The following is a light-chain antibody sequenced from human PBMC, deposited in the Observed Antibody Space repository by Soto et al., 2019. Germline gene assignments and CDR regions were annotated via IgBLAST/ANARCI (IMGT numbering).Light chain of an antibody. CDR1: QSVSNY. Sequence: EIVLTQSPATLSLSPGPRVTLSCRASQSVSNYLAWYQQKPGQAPRLVXSAASNRATGIPARFSGSGSGTDFTLTISSLEPEDFGVFYCQQRFDWPKITFGQGTRLEIK. CDR2: AAS. CDR3: QQRFDWPKIT. J-gene: IGKJ5*01. V-gene: IGKV3-11*01.